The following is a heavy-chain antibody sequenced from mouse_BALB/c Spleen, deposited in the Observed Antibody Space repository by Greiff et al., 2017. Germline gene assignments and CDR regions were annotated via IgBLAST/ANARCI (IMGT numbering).Heavy chain of an antibody. J-gene: IGHJ3*01. Sequence: VQGVESGPGLVAPSQSLSITCTVSGFSLTGYGVNWVRQPPGKGLEWLGMIWGDGSTDYNSALKSRLSISKDNSQSQVFLKMNSLQTDYTARYYCARDPLSYYDYDVGWGQGTLVTVSA. D-gene: IGHD2-4*01. CDR1: GFSLTGYG. CDR3: ARDPLSYYDYDVG. CDR2: IWGDGST. V-gene: IGHV2-6-7*01.